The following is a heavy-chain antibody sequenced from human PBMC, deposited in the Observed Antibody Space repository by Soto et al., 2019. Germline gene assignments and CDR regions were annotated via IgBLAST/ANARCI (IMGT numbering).Heavy chain of an antibody. CDR2: INPSGGST. CDR3: ARAGRWLQLLQAFDI. CDR1: GYTFTSYY. D-gene: IGHD5-12*01. V-gene: IGHV1-46*01. Sequence: SVKVSCKASGYTFTSYYMHWVRQAPVQGLEWMGIINPSGGSTSYAQKFQGRVTMTRDTSTSTVYMELSSLRSEDTAVYYCARAGRWLQLLQAFDIWGQGTMVNVSS. J-gene: IGHJ3*02.